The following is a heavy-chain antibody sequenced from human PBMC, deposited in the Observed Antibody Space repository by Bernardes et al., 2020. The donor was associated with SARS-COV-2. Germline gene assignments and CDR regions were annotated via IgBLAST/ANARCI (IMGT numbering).Heavy chain of an antibody. J-gene: IGHJ6*02. CDR2: INPNSGGT. CDR1: GYPFTGYY. V-gene: IGHV1-2*02. CDR3: ALPPTNYDRYGMDV. Sequence: ASVKVSCKASGYPFTGYYIHWVRQAPGQGLEWMGWINPNSGGTNYAQKFQGRVTMTRDTSITTAYMELGRLRSDDTAVYFCALPPTNYDRYGMDVWGQGTTVTVSS. D-gene: IGHD3-22*01.